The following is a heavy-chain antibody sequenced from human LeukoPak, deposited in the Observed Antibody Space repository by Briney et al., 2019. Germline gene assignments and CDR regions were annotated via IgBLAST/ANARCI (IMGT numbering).Heavy chain of an antibody. V-gene: IGHV4-39*07. CDR3: AGEPSLAVAGITPLAEIDY. J-gene: IGHJ4*02. CDR1: GGSISSSSYY. Sequence: SQTLSLTCTVSGGSISSSSYYWSWIRQHPGKGLEWIGCLYYSGSTYYNPSLKSRVTISVDTSKNQFSLKLSSVTAADAAVYYCAGEPSLAVAGITPLAEIDYWGQGTLVTVSS. D-gene: IGHD6-19*01. CDR2: LYYSGST.